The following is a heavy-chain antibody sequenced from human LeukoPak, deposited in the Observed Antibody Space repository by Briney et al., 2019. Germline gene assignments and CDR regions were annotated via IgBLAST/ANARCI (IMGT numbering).Heavy chain of an antibody. J-gene: IGHJ4*02. CDR1: GFTFDDYA. CDR3: AREGDHFWSGYPNYFDY. Sequence: GRSLRLSCAASGFTFDDYAMHWVRQAPGKGLEWVSGISWNSGSIGYADSVKGRFTISRDNAKNSLYLQMNSLRAEDTAVYYCAREGDHFWSGYPNYFDYWGQGTLVTVSS. D-gene: IGHD3-3*02. V-gene: IGHV3-9*01. CDR2: ISWNSGSI.